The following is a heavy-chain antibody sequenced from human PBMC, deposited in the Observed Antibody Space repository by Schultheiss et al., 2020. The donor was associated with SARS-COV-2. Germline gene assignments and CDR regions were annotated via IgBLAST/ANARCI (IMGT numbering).Heavy chain of an antibody. CDR1: GGTFSSYA. CDR2: IIPILGIA. CDR3: ARDKVSYGPLSY. J-gene: IGHJ4*02. Sequence: SVKVSCKASGGTFSSYAISWVRQAPGQGLEWMGRIIPILGIANYAQKFQGRVTITADKSTSTAYMELSSLRSEDTAVYYCARDKVSYGPLSYWGQGTLVTVSS. D-gene: IGHD2/OR15-2a*01. V-gene: IGHV1-69*04.